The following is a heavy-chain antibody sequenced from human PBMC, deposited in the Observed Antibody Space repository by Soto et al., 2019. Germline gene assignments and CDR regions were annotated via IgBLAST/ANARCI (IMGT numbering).Heavy chain of an antibody. CDR2: IYSGGAT. Sequence: EVQLVDSGGGLVQPGGSLRLSCAAAGFSVSSSHMNWVRQAPGKGLEWISVIYSGGATYYAVSVNGRFTMSRDKSKNTLYLQMNSLRAEDTAVYYCARVGPYDSVSYMFRYNWLDPGGQGTRVTVSS. V-gene: IGHV3-53*01. D-gene: IGHD3-10*01. J-gene: IGHJ5*02. CDR3: ARVGPYDSVSYMFRYNWLDP. CDR1: GFSVSSSH.